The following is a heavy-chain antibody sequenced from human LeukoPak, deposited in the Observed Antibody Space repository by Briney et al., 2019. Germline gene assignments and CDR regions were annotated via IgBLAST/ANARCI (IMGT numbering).Heavy chain of an antibody. Sequence: GRSLRLSCAASGFTFSTYGMHWVRQAPGKGLEWVAVISYDGSNKYYADSVKGRFTISRDNSKNTLYLQMNSLRAEDTALYYCANRDYWGQGTLVTVSS. J-gene: IGHJ4*02. V-gene: IGHV3-30*18. CDR1: GFTFSTYG. CDR2: ISYDGSNK. CDR3: ANRDY.